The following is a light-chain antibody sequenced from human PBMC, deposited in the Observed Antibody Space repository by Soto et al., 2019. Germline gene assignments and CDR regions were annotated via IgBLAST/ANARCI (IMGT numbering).Light chain of an antibody. CDR1: QSISNY. J-gene: IGKJ4*01. V-gene: IGKV1-39*01. Sequence: DIQMTKSPSSMSASVGDRVTITCRASQSISNYFSWYQHKPGIAPKLLSYAASTLQSGVPSRFSGSGSGTDFTLTISSLQFEDFATYYCLQGYTTPPLTFGGGTKVEIK. CDR2: AAS. CDR3: LQGYTTPPLT.